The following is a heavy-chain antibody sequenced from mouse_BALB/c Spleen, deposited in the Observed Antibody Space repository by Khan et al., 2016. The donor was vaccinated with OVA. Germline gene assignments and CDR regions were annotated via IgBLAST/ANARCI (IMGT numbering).Heavy chain of an antibody. CDR1: GFYIKDTY. V-gene: IGHV14-3*02. Sequence: VQLQQSGAELVKPGASVKLSCTASGFYIKDTYMHWVKQRPEQGLEWIGRIDPANGNTKYDPKFQGKATITADTSSNTAYLQLSSLTSEDTANYYCARINSWGQGTTLTVSS. CDR3: ARINS. CDR2: IDPANGNT. J-gene: IGHJ2*01.